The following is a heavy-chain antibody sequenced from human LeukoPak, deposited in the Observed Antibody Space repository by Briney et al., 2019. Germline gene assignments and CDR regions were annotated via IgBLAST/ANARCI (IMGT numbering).Heavy chain of an antibody. CDR2: ISGSGGST. V-gene: IGHV3-23*01. CDR1: GFTFSSYA. D-gene: IGHD3-3*01. CDR3: ASQGHSFGPSYYYYMDV. J-gene: IGHJ6*03. Sequence: GGSLRLSCAASGFTFSSYAMSWVRQAPGKGLEWVSAISGSGGSTYYADSVKGRFTISRDNSKNTLYLQMNSLRAEDTAVYYCASQGHSFGPSYYYYMDVWGKGTTVTVSS.